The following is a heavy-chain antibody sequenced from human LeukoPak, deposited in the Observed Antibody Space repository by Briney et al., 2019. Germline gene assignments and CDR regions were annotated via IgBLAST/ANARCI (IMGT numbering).Heavy chain of an antibody. D-gene: IGHD3-22*01. V-gene: IGHV4-59*12. Sequence: SETLSLTCTVSGGSISSYYWSWIRQPPEKGLECIGYIYYSGNTNYNPSLKSRVTISVDTSKNQFSLKLSSVTAADTAVYYCARIDTSGYNGYSFDYWGQGTLVTVSS. J-gene: IGHJ4*02. CDR1: GGSISSYY. CDR2: IYYSGNT. CDR3: ARIDTSGYNGYSFDY.